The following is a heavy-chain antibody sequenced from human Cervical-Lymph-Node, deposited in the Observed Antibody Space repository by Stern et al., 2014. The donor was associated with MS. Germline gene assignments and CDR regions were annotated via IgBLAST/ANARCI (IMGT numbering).Heavy chain of an antibody. CDR1: GYAFTSFD. CDR3: ARGVPLELHGMDV. V-gene: IGHV1-8*01. J-gene: IGHJ6*02. Sequence: VQLEESGAEVKTPGASVKVSCKASGYAFTSFDVHWVRQAPGQGLEWMGWMRPKSGETGYTQEFQGRVTMTRNTSMSTAYMELSSLRPEDTAVYFCARGVPLELHGMDVWGQGTTVTVSS. D-gene: IGHD1-7*01. CDR2: MRPKSGET.